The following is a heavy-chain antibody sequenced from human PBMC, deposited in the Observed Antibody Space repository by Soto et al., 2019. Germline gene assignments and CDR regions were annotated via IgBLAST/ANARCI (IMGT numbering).Heavy chain of an antibody. CDR2: ISVYNGNT. D-gene: IGHD4-17*01. J-gene: IGHJ6*03. CDR1: GYTFTSYG. V-gene: IGHV1-18*01. Sequence: ASVKVSCKASGYTFTSYGISWVRQAPGQGLEWMGWISVYNGNTNYAQKLQGRVTMTTDTSTSTAYMELRSLRSDDTAVYYCARGQAVTLLKDYYYYYYMDVWGKGTTVTVSS. CDR3: ARGQAVTLLKDYYYYYYMDV.